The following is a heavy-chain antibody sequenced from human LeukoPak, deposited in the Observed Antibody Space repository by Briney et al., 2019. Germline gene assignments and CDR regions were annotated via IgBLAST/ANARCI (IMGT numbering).Heavy chain of an antibody. Sequence: SETLSLTCAVYGGSFSGYYWSWIRQPPGKGLEWIGEINHSGSTNYNPSLKSRVTISVDTSKNQFSLKLSSVTAADTAVYYCASYCSGGSCYSGDDYWGQGTLVTVSS. CDR2: INHSGST. V-gene: IGHV4-34*01. D-gene: IGHD2-15*01. CDR3: ASYCSGGSCYSGDDY. J-gene: IGHJ4*02. CDR1: GGSFSGYY.